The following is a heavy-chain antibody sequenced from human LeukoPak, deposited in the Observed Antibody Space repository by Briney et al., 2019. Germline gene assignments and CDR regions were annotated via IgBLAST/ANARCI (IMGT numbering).Heavy chain of an antibody. Sequence: PSETLSLTCTVSGGSISSYYWSWIRQPPGKGLERIGYIYYSGSTNYNPSLKSRVTISVDTSKNQFSLKLSSVTAADTAVYYCARGSYYDILTGYYYFDYWGQGTLVTVSS. CDR2: IYYSGST. CDR3: ARGSYYDILTGYYYFDY. CDR1: GGSISSYY. J-gene: IGHJ4*02. V-gene: IGHV4-59*01. D-gene: IGHD3-9*01.